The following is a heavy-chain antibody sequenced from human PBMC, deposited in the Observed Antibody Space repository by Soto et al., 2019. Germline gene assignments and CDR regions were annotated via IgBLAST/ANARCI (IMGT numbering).Heavy chain of an antibody. CDR3: ARDPAAGDS. J-gene: IGHJ4*02. V-gene: IGHV3-21*01. CDR1: GFTFSTST. D-gene: IGHD3-10*01. Sequence: EVQLVESGGGLVKPGESLRLSCEAFGFTFSTSTMNWVRQAPGKGLEWVSSITTSTTFYADSVKGRFTISRDNARNSLYLQMNSRRAEDTATYYCARDPAAGDSWGQGTLVTVSS. CDR2: ITTSTT.